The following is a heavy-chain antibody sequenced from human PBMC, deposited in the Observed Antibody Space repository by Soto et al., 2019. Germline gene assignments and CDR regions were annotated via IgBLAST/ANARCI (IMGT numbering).Heavy chain of an antibody. CDR2: ISGSSSYI. CDR1: GFTFSSYA. D-gene: IGHD2-2*02. J-gene: IGHJ6*02. V-gene: IGHV3-21*01. Sequence: GGSLRLSCAASGFTFSSYAMSWVRQAPGKGLEWVSAISGSSSYIYYADSVKGRFTISRDNAKNSLYLQMNSLRAEDTAVYYCAREFVCSSTSCYTITYYYYYGMDVWGQGTTVTVSS. CDR3: AREFVCSSTSCYTITYYYYYGMDV.